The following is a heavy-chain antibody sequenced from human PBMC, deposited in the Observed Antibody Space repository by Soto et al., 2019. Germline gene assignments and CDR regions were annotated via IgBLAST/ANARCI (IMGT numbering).Heavy chain of an antibody. Sequence: QVQLVQSGAEVKKPGASVKVSCKASGFTFTSYDINWVRQATGQGLEWMGWMNPNSGNTGYAQKFQGRVTMTRNTSISTAYMELSSLRSEDTAVYYCARWPDGYYYYGMDVWGQGTTVTVSS. CDR3: ARWPDGYYYYGMDV. CDR1: GFTFTSYD. V-gene: IGHV1-8*01. CDR2: MNPNSGNT. J-gene: IGHJ6*02.